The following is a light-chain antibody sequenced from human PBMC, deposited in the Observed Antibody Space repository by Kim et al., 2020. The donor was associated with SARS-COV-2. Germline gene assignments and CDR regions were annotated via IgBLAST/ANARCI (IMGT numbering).Light chain of an antibody. CDR3: QQYYSAPLT. CDR1: QTMRHSSNKQNY. Sequence: ATINCKYSQTMRHSSNKQNYLAWYQQKPGQTPKLLIYWASTRESGVPDRFSGSGSGTDFTLTISSLQAEDVAVYYCQQYYSAPLTFGGGTKVDIK. J-gene: IGKJ4*01. V-gene: IGKV4-1*01. CDR2: WAS.